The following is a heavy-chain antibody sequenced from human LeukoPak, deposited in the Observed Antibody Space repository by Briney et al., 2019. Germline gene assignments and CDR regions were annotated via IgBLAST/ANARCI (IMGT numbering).Heavy chain of an antibody. CDR3: AKCLKYQLLYER. CDR1: GFTFSGYT. Sequence: GGSLRLSCAASGFTFSGYTMNWVRQAPGKGLEWVSYISSSSSTIYYADSVKGRFTISRDNAKNSLYLQMNSLRAEDTAVYYCAKCLKYQLLYERWGQGTLVTVSS. CDR2: ISSSSSTI. J-gene: IGHJ4*02. D-gene: IGHD2-2*02. V-gene: IGHV3-48*01.